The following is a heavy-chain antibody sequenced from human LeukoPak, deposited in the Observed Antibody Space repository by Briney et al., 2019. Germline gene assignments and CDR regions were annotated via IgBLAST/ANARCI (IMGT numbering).Heavy chain of an antibody. D-gene: IGHD3-10*01. CDR3: ARALRSPGDSGLDY. J-gene: IGHJ4*02. Sequence: PGGSLRLSCAASVFTLSSNYVQWVRQAPRKGLVWVSRISLDGSVTTSADFAKRRFSLSRDIAKNTVYLEMNSLRAEDTAVYYCARALRSPGDSGLDYWGQGALVTVSS. CDR1: VFTLSSNY. V-gene: IGHV3-74*03. CDR2: ISLDGSVT.